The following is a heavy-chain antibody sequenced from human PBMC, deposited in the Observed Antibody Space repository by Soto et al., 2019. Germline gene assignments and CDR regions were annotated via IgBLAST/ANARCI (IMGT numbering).Heavy chain of an antibody. CDR1: GFTFSSYA. D-gene: IGHD1-20*01. CDR2: ISGTGGNT. Sequence: PGGSRRLSWAASGFTFSSYAMTWVRQAPGKGLEWVSTISGTGGNTYYADSVKGRFTISRDNSKNTVYLQMNSLRAEDTAVYYCVKAVYLLDFDYWGQGTLVTVSS. CDR3: VKAVYLLDFDY. V-gene: IGHV3-23*01. J-gene: IGHJ4*02.